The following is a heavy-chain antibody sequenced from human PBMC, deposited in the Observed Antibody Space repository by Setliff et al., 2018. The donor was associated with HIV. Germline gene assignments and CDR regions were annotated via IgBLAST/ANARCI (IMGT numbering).Heavy chain of an antibody. Sequence: ESLKISCKALDYTFTTYWIAWVRQMPGEGLEWMGIIYPDDSDIRYNPSFQNQITISADKSIATAYLQWRSLTPSDSALYYCARQRPPGYSSPYTIEYWGQGTLVTVSS. CDR1: DYTFTTYW. J-gene: IGHJ4*02. V-gene: IGHV5-51*01. CDR2: IYPDDSDI. CDR3: ARQRPPGYSSPYTIEY. D-gene: IGHD6-13*01.